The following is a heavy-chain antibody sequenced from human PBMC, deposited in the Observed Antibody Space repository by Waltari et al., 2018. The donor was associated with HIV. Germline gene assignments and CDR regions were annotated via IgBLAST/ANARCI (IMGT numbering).Heavy chain of an antibody. CDR2: INYTGSA. V-gene: IGHV4-39*01. Sequence: QLQLQEPGPGLVKPSATLSLTCTVSGGSLSSSSYFWGWIRQPPGKGLEWVGRINYTGSAYYNPSLKSRVTISVDPSKNQFSLKVTSVTAADTAVYYCARHAVRVGAAYWNFDLWGRGTLVTVSS. CDR3: ARHAVRVGAAYWNFDL. D-gene: IGHD1-26*01. J-gene: IGHJ2*01. CDR1: GGSLSSSSYF.